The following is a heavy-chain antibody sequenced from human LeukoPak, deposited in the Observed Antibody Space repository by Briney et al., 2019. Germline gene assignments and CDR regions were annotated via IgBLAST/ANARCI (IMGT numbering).Heavy chain of an antibody. CDR1: GFTFSDYN. CDR2: ISRSGSTK. J-gene: IGHJ4*02. CDR3: ARRSVAGSLDY. D-gene: IGHD6-19*01. Sequence: GGSLRLSCAASGFTFSDYNMRWIRQAPGKGLEWGSSISRSGSTKYYADSVKGRFTISRDNAKNSLFLQMNSLRAEDTAVYYCARRSVAGSLDYWGQGTLVTVSS. V-gene: IGHV3-11*04.